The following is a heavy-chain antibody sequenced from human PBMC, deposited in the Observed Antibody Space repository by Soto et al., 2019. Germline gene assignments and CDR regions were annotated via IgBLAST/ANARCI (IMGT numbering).Heavy chain of an antibody. CDR2: INPSGGST. D-gene: IGHD6-13*01. J-gene: IGHJ4*02. CDR1: GYTFTSYY. Sequence: AASVKVSCKASGYTFTSYYMHWVRQAPGQGLEWMGIINPSGGSTSYAQKFQGRVTMTRDTSTSTVYMELSSLRSEDTAVYYCARGSKAPFLWPTAAGTNPFDYWGQGTQVTVSS. V-gene: IGHV1-46*01. CDR3: ARGSKAPFLWPTAAGTNPFDY.